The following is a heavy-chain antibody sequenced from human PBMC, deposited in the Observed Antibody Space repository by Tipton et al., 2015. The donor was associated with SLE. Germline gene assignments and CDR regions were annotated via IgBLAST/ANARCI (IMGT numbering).Heavy chain of an antibody. J-gene: IGHJ4*02. V-gene: IGHV4-59*01. D-gene: IGHD6-19*01. CDR3: ARDGGGIAVY. CDR2: ISYSGAT. CDR1: GASISNDY. Sequence: TLSLTCSVSGASISNDYWSWIRQPPGKGPEWIGYISYSGATNYNPSLKNRVTISVDTSRNQFSLRLSSVTAADTAVYFCARDGGGIAVYWGQGTLVTVSS.